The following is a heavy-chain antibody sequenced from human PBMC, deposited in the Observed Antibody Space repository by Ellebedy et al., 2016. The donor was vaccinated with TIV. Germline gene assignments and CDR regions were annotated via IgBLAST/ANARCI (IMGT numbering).Heavy chain of an antibody. CDR1: GYTFTSYY. V-gene: IGHV1-46*01. J-gene: IGHJ4*02. CDR2: INPSAGNT. D-gene: IGHD2/OR15-2a*01. CDR3: AAQNNVGDS. Sequence: ASVKVSCKASGYTFTSYYMYWVRQAPGQGLEWMGIINPSAGNTNYAQKFQERVTITRDTSTSTAYMDLSSLRSEDSAVYYCAAQNNVGDSWGQGTLVTVSS.